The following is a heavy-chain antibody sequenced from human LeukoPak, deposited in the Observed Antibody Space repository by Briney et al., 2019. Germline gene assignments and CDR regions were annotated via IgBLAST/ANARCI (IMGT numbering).Heavy chain of an antibody. V-gene: IGHV4-61*02. Sequence: SETLSLTCTVSGGSISSGSYYWSWIRQPAGKGLEWIGRIYTSGSTNYNPSLKSRVTISVDTSDNHFSLKLSSVSAADTAVYYCARVSYGVLKPRADYWGQGTLVTVSS. CDR2: IYTSGST. CDR3: ARVSYGVLKPRADY. CDR1: GGSISSGSYY. J-gene: IGHJ4*02. D-gene: IGHD4/OR15-4a*01.